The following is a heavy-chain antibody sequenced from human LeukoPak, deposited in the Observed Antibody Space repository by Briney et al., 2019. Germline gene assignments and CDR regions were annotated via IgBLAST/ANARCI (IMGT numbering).Heavy chain of an antibody. D-gene: IGHD3-22*01. CDR2: ISWNSGII. J-gene: IGHJ4*02. V-gene: IGHV3-9*01. CDR1: GFPFDDYG. CDR3: AKDRFFYDSGGKAN. Sequence: GGSLRLSCVASGFPFDDYGMFWVRQSPGKGLEWVSSISWNSGIIDYADSVKGRFTISRDNAKNSLYLQMNSLRVEDTAFYYCAKDRFFYDSGGKANWGQGTLVTVSS.